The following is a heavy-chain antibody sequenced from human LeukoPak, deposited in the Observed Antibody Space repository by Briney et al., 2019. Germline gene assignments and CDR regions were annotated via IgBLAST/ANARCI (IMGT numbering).Heavy chain of an antibody. Sequence: SGGSLRLSCAASGFTFSDYYMSWIRQAPGKGLEWVSYISSSGSTIYYADSVKGRFTISRDNAKNSLYLQMNSLRAEDTAVYYCARDRGLIGQRPTDFDYWGQGTLVTVSS. CDR3: ARDRGLIGQRPTDFDY. D-gene: IGHD6-25*01. J-gene: IGHJ4*02. CDR2: ISSSGSTI. CDR1: GFTFSDYY. V-gene: IGHV3-11*01.